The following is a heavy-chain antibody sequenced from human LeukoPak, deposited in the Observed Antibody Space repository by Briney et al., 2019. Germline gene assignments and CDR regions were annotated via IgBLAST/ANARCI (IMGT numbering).Heavy chain of an antibody. Sequence: GGSLRLSCAASGFTFSSYWMHWVRQAPGKGLVWVARINSDESRTTYADSVQGRFTISRDTSKNTLYLQMNSLRAEDTAVYYCARAAQVGGALQSWGQGTLVTVSS. D-gene: IGHD1-26*01. CDR2: INSDESRT. V-gene: IGHV3-74*01. J-gene: IGHJ5*02. CDR3: ARAAQVGGALQS. CDR1: GFTFSSYW.